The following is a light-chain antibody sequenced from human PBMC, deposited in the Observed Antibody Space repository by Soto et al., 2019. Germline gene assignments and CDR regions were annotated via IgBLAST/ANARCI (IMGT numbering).Light chain of an antibody. Sequence: DIQMTQSPSTLSASVGDRVTITCRASQSISSWLAWYQQKPGKAPKLLIYKASSLESGVPSRFSGSGSGTEFTLTINSLQPDDFATYYCQQYSSYSTFGQGTKLEI. CDR1: QSISSW. CDR3: QQYSSYST. J-gene: IGKJ2*01. V-gene: IGKV1-5*03. CDR2: KAS.